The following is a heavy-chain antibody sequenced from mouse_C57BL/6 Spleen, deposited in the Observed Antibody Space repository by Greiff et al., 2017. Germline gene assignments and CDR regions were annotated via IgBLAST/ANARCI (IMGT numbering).Heavy chain of an antibody. V-gene: IGHV1-52*01. CDR1: GYTFTSYW. CDR2: IDPSDSET. D-gene: IGHD2-4*01. CDR3: AREGDYAPFAY. J-gene: IGHJ3*01. Sequence: QVQLQQPGAELVRPGSSVKLSCKASGYTFTSYWMHWVKQRPIQGLEWIGNIDPSDSETHYNQKFKDKATLTVDKSSSTAYMQLSSLTSEDSAGDYCAREGDYAPFAYWGQGTLVTVSA.